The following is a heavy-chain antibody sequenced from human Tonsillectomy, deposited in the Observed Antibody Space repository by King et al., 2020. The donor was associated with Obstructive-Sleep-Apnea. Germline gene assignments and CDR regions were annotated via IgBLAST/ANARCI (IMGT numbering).Heavy chain of an antibody. J-gene: IGHJ4*02. CDR3: ARVGVYGSGSPLDC. D-gene: IGHD3-10*01. CDR2: INSDGSST. Sequence: VQLVDSGGGLVQPGGSLRLSCAASGFTFSSYWMHLVRQAPGKGLVWVSRINSDGSSTSYADSVKGRFTISRDNAKNTLYLQMNSLRAEDTAVYYCARVGVYGSGSPLDCWGQGTLVTVSS. CDR1: GFTFSSYW. V-gene: IGHV3-74*01.